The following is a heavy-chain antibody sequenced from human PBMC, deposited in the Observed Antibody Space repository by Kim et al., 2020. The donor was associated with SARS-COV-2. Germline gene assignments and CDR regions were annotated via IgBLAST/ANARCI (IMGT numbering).Heavy chain of an antibody. V-gene: IGHV3-7*01. CDR3: ARDSWYYGSGSNLDY. CDR1: GFTFSSYW. Sequence: GGSLRLSCAASGFTFSSYWMSWVRQAPGKGLEWVANIKQDGSEKYYVDSVKGRFTISRDNAKNSLYLQMNSLRAEDTAVYYCARDSWYYGSGSNLDYWGQGTLVTVSS. D-gene: IGHD3-10*01. CDR2: IKQDGSEK. J-gene: IGHJ4*02.